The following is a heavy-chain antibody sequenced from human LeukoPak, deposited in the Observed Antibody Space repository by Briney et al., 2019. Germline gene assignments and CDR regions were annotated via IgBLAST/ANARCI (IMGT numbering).Heavy chain of an antibody. V-gene: IGHV4-39*07. CDR2: IYYSGST. CDR3: AREGTVVTPGGFDY. J-gene: IGHJ4*02. D-gene: IGHD4-23*01. Sequence: SETLSLTCTVSGGSISSSSYYWGWIRQPPGKGLEWIGSIYYSGSTYYNPSLKSRVTISVDTSKNQFSLKLSSVTAADTAVYYCAREGTVVTPGGFDYWGQGTLVTVSS. CDR1: GGSISSSSYY.